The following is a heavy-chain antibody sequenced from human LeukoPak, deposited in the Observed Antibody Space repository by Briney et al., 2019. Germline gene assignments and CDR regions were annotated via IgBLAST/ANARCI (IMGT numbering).Heavy chain of an antibody. J-gene: IGHJ3*02. CDR1: GGSISSYY. Sequence: SETLSLTCTVSGGSISSYYWSWIRQPPGKGLEWIGYIYYSGSTNYNPSLKSRVTISVDTSKNQFSLKLSSVTAADTAVYYCARGGLTPDALDIWGQGTMVTVSS. CDR3: ARGGLTPDALDI. V-gene: IGHV4-59*01. D-gene: IGHD3-16*01. CDR2: IYYSGST.